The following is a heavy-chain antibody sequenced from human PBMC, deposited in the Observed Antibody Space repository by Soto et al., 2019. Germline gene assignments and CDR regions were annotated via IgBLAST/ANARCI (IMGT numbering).Heavy chain of an antibody. J-gene: IGHJ6*02. Sequence: PGGSLRLSCAASGFTFSSYGMHWVRQAPGKGLEWVAVISYDGSNKYYADSVKGRFTISRDNSKNTLYPQMNSLRAEDTAVYYCAKDHGYYDFWSGYYRVSGMDVWGQGTTVTVSS. CDR3: AKDHGYYDFWSGYYRVSGMDV. CDR2: ISYDGSNK. CDR1: GFTFSSYG. V-gene: IGHV3-30*18. D-gene: IGHD3-3*01.